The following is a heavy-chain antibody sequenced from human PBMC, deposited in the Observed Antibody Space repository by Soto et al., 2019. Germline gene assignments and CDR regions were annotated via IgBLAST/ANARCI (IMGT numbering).Heavy chain of an antibody. D-gene: IGHD5-12*01. CDR2: IYYSGST. J-gene: IGHJ4*02. V-gene: IGHV4-59*12. CDR1: GGSISSYY. CDR3: ARGSKWLLFYSYQSGDDY. Sequence: SETLSLTCTVSGGSISSYYWSWIRQPPGKGLEWIGYIYYSGSTNYNPSLKSRVTISVDTSKNQFSLKLSSVTAADTAVYYCARGSKWLLFYSYQSGDDYWGQGTLVTVSS.